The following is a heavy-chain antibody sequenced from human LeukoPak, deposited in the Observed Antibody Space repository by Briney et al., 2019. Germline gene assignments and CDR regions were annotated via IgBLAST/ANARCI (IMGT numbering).Heavy chain of an antibody. CDR3: ARGFCSGGTCGFDY. Sequence: SDTLSLTGTASGYSISSGYYWGWIRQPPGNALESIGTIYHSGSTYYNPSLKSRVTISLDTSKNQFSLKLSSVTAADTAVHYCARGFCSGGTCGFDYWGQGTQVTVSS. CDR2: IYHSGST. CDR1: GYSISSGYY. D-gene: IGHD2-15*01. V-gene: IGHV4-38-2*02. J-gene: IGHJ4*02.